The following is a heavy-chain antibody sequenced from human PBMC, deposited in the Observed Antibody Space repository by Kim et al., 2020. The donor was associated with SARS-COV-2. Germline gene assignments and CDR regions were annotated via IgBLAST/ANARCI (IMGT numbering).Heavy chain of an antibody. CDR2: IYHSGST. Sequence: SETLSLTCAVSGGSISSSNWWSWVRQPPGKELEWIGEIYHSGSTNYNPSLKSRVTISVDKSKNQFSLKLSSVTAADTAVYYCAREFFVAQKSWINWFDPWGQGPLVTVSS. CDR3: AREFFVAQKSWINWFDP. J-gene: IGHJ5*02. V-gene: IGHV4-4*02. D-gene: IGHD5-12*01. CDR1: GGSISSSNW.